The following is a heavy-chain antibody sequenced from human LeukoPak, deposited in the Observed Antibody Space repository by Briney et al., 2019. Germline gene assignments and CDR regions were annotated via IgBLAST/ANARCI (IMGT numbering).Heavy chain of an antibody. Sequence: GGSLRLSCAASGFTFSSYVMSWVRQAPGKGLEWVSAISGSGGSTYYADSVEGRFTISRDNSKNTLYLQMNSLRAEDTALYYCAAKDGGGSVWTPVDYWGQGTLVTVSS. V-gene: IGHV3-23*01. CDR2: ISGSGGST. CDR3: AAKDGGGSVWTPVDY. D-gene: IGHD6-19*01. CDR1: GFTFSSYV. J-gene: IGHJ4*02.